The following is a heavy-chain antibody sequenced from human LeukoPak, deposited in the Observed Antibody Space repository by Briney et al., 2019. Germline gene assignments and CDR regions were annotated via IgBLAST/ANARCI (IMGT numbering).Heavy chain of an antibody. CDR2: ISYDGSNK. CDR3: ARDGRGLRSSSWYFDY. D-gene: IGHD6-13*01. CDR1: GFTFSSYA. V-gene: IGHV3-30-3*01. Sequence: PGRSLRLSCAASGFTFSSYAIHWVRQAPGKGLEWVAVISYDGSNKYYADSVKGRFTISRDNSKNTLSLPMNSLSAEDTAVYYCARDGRGLRSSSWYFDYWGQGTLVTVSS. J-gene: IGHJ4*02.